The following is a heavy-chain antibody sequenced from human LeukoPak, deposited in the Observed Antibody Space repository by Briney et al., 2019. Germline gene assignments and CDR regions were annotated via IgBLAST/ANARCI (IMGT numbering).Heavy chain of an antibody. CDR3: ARSVEGYCSGGSCYSCYYYMDV. CDR2: IYYSGST. J-gene: IGHJ6*03. CDR1: GGSISSYY. D-gene: IGHD2-15*01. Sequence: SETLSLTCTVPGGSISSYYWSSIRQPPRKGLEWIGYIYYSGSTNYNPSLKSRVTISVDTSKNQFSLKLSSVTAADTAVYYCARSVEGYCSGGSCYSCYYYMDVWGKGTTVTVSS. V-gene: IGHV4-59*01.